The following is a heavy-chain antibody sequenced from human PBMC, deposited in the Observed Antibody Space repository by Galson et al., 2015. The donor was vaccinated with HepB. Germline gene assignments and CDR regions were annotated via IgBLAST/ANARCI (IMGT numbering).Heavy chain of an antibody. D-gene: IGHD3-16*01. V-gene: IGHV3-53*04. J-gene: IGHJ3*02. CDR3: ARDGTSGAGFAFDI. Sequence: SLRLSCAASGFTVSSNYMSWARQAPGKGLEWVTVIYSGGSTYYADSVKGRFTISRHNSKNTLYLQMNSLRAEDTAVYYCARDGTSGAGFAFDIWGQGTMVTVSS. CDR2: IYSGGST. CDR1: GFTVSSNY.